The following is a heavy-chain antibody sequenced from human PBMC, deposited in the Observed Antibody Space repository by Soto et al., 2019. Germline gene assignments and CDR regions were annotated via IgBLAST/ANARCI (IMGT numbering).Heavy chain of an antibody. CDR3: AKDFPVEMAKKDAFDI. J-gene: IGHJ3*02. D-gene: IGHD5-12*01. V-gene: IGHV3-30*18. CDR2: ISYDGSNK. CDR1: GFTFSSYG. Sequence: GGSLRLSCAASGFTFSSYGMHWVRQAPGKGLEWVAVISYDGSNKYYADSVKGRFTISRDNSKNTLYLQMNSLRAEDTVFYYCAKDFPVEMAKKDAFDIWGQGTMVTVSS.